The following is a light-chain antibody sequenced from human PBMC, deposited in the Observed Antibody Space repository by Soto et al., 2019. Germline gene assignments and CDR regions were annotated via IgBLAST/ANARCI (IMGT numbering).Light chain of an antibody. CDR2: WAS. CDR1: QSVLYISDNKNY. V-gene: IGKV4-1*01. CDR3: QQYYSPPPT. Sequence: DIVMTQYPDSLAVSLGERATINCKSSQSVLYISDNKNYLAWYQQKPGQPPKLLIYWASTRESGVPDRFSGSGSGTDFTLTISSLQAEDVAVYYCQQYYSPPPTFGQGTEIEIK. J-gene: IGKJ1*01.